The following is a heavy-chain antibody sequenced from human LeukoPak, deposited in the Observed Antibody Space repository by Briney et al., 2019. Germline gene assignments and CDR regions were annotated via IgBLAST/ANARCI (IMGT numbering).Heavy chain of an antibody. CDR1: GGTFSSYA. V-gene: IGHV1-69*13. Sequence: GASVKVSCKASGGTFSSYAIGWVRQAPGQGLEWMGGIIPIFGTANYAQKFQGRVTITADESTSTAYMELSSLRSEDTAVYYCASSPSWNGSWSEPFDYWGQGTLVTVSS. D-gene: IGHD2-15*01. J-gene: IGHJ4*02. CDR2: IIPIFGTA. CDR3: ASSPSWNGSWSEPFDY.